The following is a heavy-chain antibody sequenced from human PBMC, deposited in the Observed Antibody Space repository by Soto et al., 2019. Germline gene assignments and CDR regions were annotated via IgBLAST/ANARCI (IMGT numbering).Heavy chain of an antibody. J-gene: IGHJ3*02. V-gene: IGHV1-69*13. D-gene: IGHD3-22*01. CDR1: GGTFSSYA. CDR2: IIPIFGTA. Sequence: SVKVSCKASGGTFSSYAISWVRQAPGQGLEWMGGIIPIFGTANYAQKFQGRVTITADESTSTAYMELSSLRSEDTAVYYCARRVMIDYAFDIWGQGTMVTVSS. CDR3: ARRVMIDYAFDI.